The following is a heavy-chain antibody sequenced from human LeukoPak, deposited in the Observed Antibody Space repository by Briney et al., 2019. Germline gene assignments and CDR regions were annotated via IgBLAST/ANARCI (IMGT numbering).Heavy chain of an antibody. Sequence: KTSETLSLTCAVYGVSFSGYYWSWIRQPPGKGLEWIGEINHSGSTNYNPSLKSRVTISVDTSKNQFSLKLSSVTAADTAVYYCARASSSSLFDYWGQGTLVTVSS. CDR1: GVSFSGYY. CDR2: INHSGST. V-gene: IGHV4-34*01. D-gene: IGHD6-6*01. CDR3: ARASSSSLFDY. J-gene: IGHJ4*02.